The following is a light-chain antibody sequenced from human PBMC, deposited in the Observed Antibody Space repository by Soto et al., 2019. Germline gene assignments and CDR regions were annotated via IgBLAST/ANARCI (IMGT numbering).Light chain of an antibody. CDR3: QQRSTWPVT. CDR2: DAS. Sequence: EIVLTQSPGTLSLSPGERATLSCRASQSVSSYLDWYQQKPGQAPRLLIYDASTRATGISARFSGSGSGTDFTLTTSSLEPEDFAVYYCQQRSTWPVTFGQGTKVEVK. CDR1: QSVSSY. J-gene: IGKJ1*01. V-gene: IGKV3-11*01.